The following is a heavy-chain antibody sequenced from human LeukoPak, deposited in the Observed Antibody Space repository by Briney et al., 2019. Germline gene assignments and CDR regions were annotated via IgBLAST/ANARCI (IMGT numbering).Heavy chain of an antibody. V-gene: IGHV3-15*01. Sequence: GGSLRLSCAASGFTFSNAWMSWVRQAPGKGLEWVGRIKSKTDGGTTDYAAPVKGRFTISRDDSKNTLYLQMNSLKTEDTAVYYCTTLRGVYYYDSSGYYYGYYWGQGTLVTVSS. CDR2: IKSKTDGGTT. CDR3: TTLRGVYYYDSSGYYYGYY. D-gene: IGHD3-22*01. J-gene: IGHJ4*02. CDR1: GFTFSNAW.